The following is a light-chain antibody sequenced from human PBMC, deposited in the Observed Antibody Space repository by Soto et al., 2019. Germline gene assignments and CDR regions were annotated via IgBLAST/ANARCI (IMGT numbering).Light chain of an antibody. CDR2: DAS. CDR3: QQYGSSQFT. J-gene: IGKJ3*01. Sequence: EIVLTQSPATLSLSPGERATLSCRASQSVRSFLAWYQLKPGQPPRLLIYDASNRATGIPARFSGSGSGTDFILTISSLEPEDFATYYCQQYGSSQFTFGPGTKVNVK. CDR1: QSVRSF. V-gene: IGKV3-11*01.